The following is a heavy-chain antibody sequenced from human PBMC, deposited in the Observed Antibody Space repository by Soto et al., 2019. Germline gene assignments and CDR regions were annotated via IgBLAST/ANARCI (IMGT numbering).Heavy chain of an antibody. CDR3: AGGRIVVAGSSAYYGMDV. CDR2: IIPVFGIV. J-gene: IGHJ6*02. CDR1: GGNPSNSA. D-gene: IGHD6-19*01. V-gene: IGHV1-69*01. Sequence: QVHLLLQSGAEVKKPGSSVKVSCKASGGNPSNSAISWVRQAPGQGLEWMGGIIPVFGIVSYAQNFQGRVPTTADESTITAYMELSRLRSEDTAVYFCAGGRIVVAGSSAYYGMDVWGQGPTVTVSS.